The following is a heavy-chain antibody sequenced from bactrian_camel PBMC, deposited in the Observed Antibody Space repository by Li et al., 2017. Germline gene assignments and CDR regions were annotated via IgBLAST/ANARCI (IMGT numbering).Heavy chain of an antibody. J-gene: IGHJ4*01. Sequence: VQLVESGGGLVQPGGSLTLSCAASGFTFGIYDIYDMTWVRQAPGKERELVSTIRPDGTTTYTDSVKDRFIISHDNGENTLFLQMDNLKTEDTAVYTCAAGRRMLTCVWNYWGQGTQVTVSS. CDR2: IRPDGTT. CDR3: AAGRRMLTCVWNY. V-gene: IGHV3S67*01. CDR1: GFTFGIYD. D-gene: IGHD1*01.